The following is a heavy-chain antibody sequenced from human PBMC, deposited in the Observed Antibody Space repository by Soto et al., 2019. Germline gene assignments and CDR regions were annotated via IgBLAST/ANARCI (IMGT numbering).Heavy chain of an antibody. D-gene: IGHD6-6*01. V-gene: IGHV1-2*04. CDR1: GYICIEYY. J-gene: IGHJ6*02. Sequence: AAVKVSCKASGYICIEYYIHWVRQDPGQGLEWMGWINPDTGDTNYAQKVQGWVTVTRDTSISTAYMEVSRLKSDDTAVYYCARVPDTSSTYVYYGMDVWGRGTTVTVSS. CDR3: ARVPDTSSTYVYYGMDV. CDR2: INPDTGDT.